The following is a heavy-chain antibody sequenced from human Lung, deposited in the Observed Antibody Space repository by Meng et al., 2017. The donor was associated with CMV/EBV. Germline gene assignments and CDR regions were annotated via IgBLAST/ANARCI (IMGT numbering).Heavy chain of an antibody. Sequence: SXKISXAASGFTFSSYAMHWVRQAPGKGLEWGAVISYDGSNKYYADSVKGRFTISRDNSKNTLYLQMNSLRAEDTAVYYCARDLSYYDSSGYRCDYWGQGTXVTVSS. D-gene: IGHD3-22*01. V-gene: IGHV3-30*04. J-gene: IGHJ4*02. CDR2: ISYDGSNK. CDR1: GFTFSSYA. CDR3: ARDLSYYDSSGYRCDY.